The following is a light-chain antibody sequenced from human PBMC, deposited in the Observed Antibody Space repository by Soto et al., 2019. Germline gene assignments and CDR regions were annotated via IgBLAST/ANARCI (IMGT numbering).Light chain of an antibody. CDR2: GAS. J-gene: IGKJ1*01. Sequence: ETVLTQSLGTRSLGPGGRARRSRRASQSVTSNYLAWYQQKPGQAPRLXXFGASGRATGIPDRFSGSGSGTDFTLTISRLEPEDFAVYDCQLYGPSLPWTFGQGTKVDIK. V-gene: IGKV3-20*01. CDR1: QSVTSNY. CDR3: QLYGPSLPWT.